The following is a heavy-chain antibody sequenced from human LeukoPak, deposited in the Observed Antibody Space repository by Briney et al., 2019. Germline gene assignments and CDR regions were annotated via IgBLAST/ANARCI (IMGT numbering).Heavy chain of an antibody. Sequence: SETLSLTCAVYGGSFSGYYWSWIRQPLGKGLEWIGEINHSGSTNYNPSLKSRVTISVDTSKNQFSLKLSSVTAADTAVYYCARVHYDPNWFDSWGQGTLVTVSS. D-gene: IGHD4-17*01. J-gene: IGHJ5*01. CDR3: ARVHYDPNWFDS. CDR2: INHSGST. CDR1: GGSFSGYY. V-gene: IGHV4-34*01.